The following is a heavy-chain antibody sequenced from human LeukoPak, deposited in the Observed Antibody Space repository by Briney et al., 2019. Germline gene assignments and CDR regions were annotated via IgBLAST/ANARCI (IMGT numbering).Heavy chain of an antibody. CDR3: VRQRHHCDGDSCFPPDS. CDR2: VYFSGRA. CDR1: GASISSTSDY. Sequence: SETLSLTCTVSGASISSTSDYWGWIRQPPGKGLEWIATVYFSGRAYYNPSLKSRLTIPVDTSKNQFSLKLNSVTATDTAIYYCVRQRHHCDGDSCFPPDSWGKGTLVTVSS. J-gene: IGHJ4*02. D-gene: IGHD2-15*01. V-gene: IGHV4-39*01.